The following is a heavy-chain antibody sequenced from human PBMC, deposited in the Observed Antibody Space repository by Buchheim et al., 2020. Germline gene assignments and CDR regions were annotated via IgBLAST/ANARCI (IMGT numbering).Heavy chain of an antibody. J-gene: IGHJ6*03. CDR1: GFTLSSYA. CDR2: ISGSGGST. D-gene: IGHD2-2*01. CDR3: AGRYCSSTSCYYYYYYMDV. Sequence: EVQLLESGGGLVQPGGSLRLSCAASGFTLSSYAMSWVRQAPGKGLQWVSHISGSGGSTNYADSVKGRFTISRDNSKNTLHLQMNSLRDEDTAVYYCAGRYCSSTSCYYYYYYMDVWGKGTT. V-gene: IGHV3-23*01.